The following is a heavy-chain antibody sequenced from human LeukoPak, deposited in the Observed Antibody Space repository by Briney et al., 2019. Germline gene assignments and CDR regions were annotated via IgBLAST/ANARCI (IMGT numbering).Heavy chain of an antibody. Sequence: GGSLRLSCAASGFTFSSYSMNWVRQAPGKGLEWVSSMSSSSRYIYYADSVKGRFTISRDNAKNSLYLQMNSLRAEDTAVYYCARDGEGLTMVRGVIGFPNYYYYYGMDVWGQGTTVTVPS. CDR3: ARDGEGLTMVRGVIGFPNYYYYYGMDV. V-gene: IGHV3-21*01. D-gene: IGHD3-10*01. J-gene: IGHJ6*02. CDR2: MSSSSRYI. CDR1: GFTFSSYS.